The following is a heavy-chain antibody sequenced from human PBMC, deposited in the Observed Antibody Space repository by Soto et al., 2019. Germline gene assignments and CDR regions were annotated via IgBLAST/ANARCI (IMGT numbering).Heavy chain of an antibody. J-gene: IGHJ4*02. CDR1: GGTFSNYA. CDR2: IIPMFTTP. Sequence: QVQLVQSGAEVKKPGSSVKVSCKVSGGTFSNYAISWVRQAPGHGLEWMGGIIPMFTTPNYAQKFEDRVTITADESTNPAYMGLRSLTSDDTAVYYCARGSLFGDCGNFDFWGQGTLVTVSS. D-gene: IGHD2-21*02. V-gene: IGHV1-69*01. CDR3: ARGSLFGDCGNFDF.